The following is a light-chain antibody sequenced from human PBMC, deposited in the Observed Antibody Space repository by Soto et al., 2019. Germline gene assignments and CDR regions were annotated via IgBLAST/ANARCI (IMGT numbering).Light chain of an antibody. V-gene: IGKV3-11*01. J-gene: IGKJ4*01. CDR3: QQRSNWPPLT. CDR2: DAS. CDR1: QSVSIY. Sequence: EIVLTQSPATLSLSPGERATLSCRASQSVSIYLAWYQQKPGQAPRLLIYDASNRATGIPARFSGSGSWTDFTLTISSLEPEDFAVYYCQQRSNWPPLTFGGGTKVEI.